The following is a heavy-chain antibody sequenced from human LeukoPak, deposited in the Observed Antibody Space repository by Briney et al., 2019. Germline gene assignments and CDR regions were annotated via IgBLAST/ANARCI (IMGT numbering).Heavy chain of an antibody. CDR1: GFIFSNYA. J-gene: IGHJ4*02. CDR3: ATETPDTSGSKLDY. V-gene: IGHV3-30*02. Sequence: PGGSLRLSCAASGFIFSNYAMHWVRQAAGKGLEWVAYIRYDGSRKYYADSVNGRFTISRDNSKNTLYLQVHSLRGEDTAVYHRATETPDTSGSKLDYWGQGTLVTVSS. D-gene: IGHD3-22*01. CDR2: IRYDGSRK.